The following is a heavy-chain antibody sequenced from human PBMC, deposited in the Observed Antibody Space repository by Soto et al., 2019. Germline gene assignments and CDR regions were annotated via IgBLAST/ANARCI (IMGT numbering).Heavy chain of an antibody. V-gene: IGHV3-30*03. CDR2: ISYDGSNK. J-gene: IGHJ4*02. Sequence: QVQLVESGGGVVQPGRSLRLSCAASGFTFSSYGMHWVRQAPGKGLEWVAVISYDGSNKYYADSVKGRFTISRDNSKNTLYLQMNSLRAEDTAVYYCARDFRAVRSYFDYWGQGTLVTVSS. D-gene: IGHD3-10*01. CDR1: GFTFSSYG. CDR3: ARDFRAVRSYFDY.